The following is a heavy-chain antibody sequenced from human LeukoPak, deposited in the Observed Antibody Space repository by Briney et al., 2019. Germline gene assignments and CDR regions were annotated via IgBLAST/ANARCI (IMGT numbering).Heavy chain of an antibody. V-gene: IGHV1-2*02. Sequence: GASVKVSCKASGFNLIVCCLHWGVEAPGQGLEWMGWINPNCGGTNYAQKFQGRVTMTRDTSISTAYMELSRLRSDDTAVYYCARGCADSSGWYFWGQGTLVTVSS. CDR3: ARGCADSSGWYF. CDR2: INPNCGGT. J-gene: IGHJ4*02. CDR1: GFNLIVCC. D-gene: IGHD6-19*01.